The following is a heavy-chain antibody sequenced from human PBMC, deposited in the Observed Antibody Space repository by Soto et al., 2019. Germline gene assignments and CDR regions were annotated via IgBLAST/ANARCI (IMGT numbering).Heavy chain of an antibody. CDR3: ARVRGDSSSIDY. D-gene: IGHD6-6*01. V-gene: IGHV4-31*03. Sequence: QVQLQESGPGLVKPSQTLSLTCTVSGGSIISGGYSWSWIRQHPGKGLEWIGYIYYSGSTYYNPSLKSRVTISVDTSKNQFSLKLSSVTAADTAVYYCARVRGDSSSIDYWGQGTLVTVSS. CDR1: GGSIISGGYS. CDR2: IYYSGST. J-gene: IGHJ4*02.